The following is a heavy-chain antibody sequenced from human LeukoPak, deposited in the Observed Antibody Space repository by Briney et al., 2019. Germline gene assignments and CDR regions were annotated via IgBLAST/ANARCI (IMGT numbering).Heavy chain of an antibody. Sequence: PGGSLRLSRAASGFTFSDYYMSWIRQAPGKGLEWISYISCSSSTIYYADSLKGRLTISRHNAKTSLYRQMNSLRAEDTALYYCAKDKGESADRANFFDYWGQGTLVTVSS. CDR2: ISCSSSTI. V-gene: IGHV3-11*01. D-gene: IGHD6-13*01. CDR1: GFTFSDYY. CDR3: AKDKGESADRANFFDY. J-gene: IGHJ4*02.